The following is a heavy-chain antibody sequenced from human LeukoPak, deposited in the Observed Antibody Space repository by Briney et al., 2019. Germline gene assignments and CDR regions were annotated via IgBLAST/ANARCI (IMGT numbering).Heavy chain of an antibody. V-gene: IGHV4-34*01. D-gene: IGHD6-13*01. J-gene: IGHJ4*02. Sequence: SETLSLTCAVYGGSFSGYYWSWIRQPPGKGLEWIGEINHSGSTNYNPSLKSRVTISVDTSKNQFSLKLSSVTAADTAVYYCARAPQQYSSCYFDYWGQGTLVTVSS. CDR2: INHSGST. CDR1: GGSFSGYY. CDR3: ARAPQQYSSCYFDY.